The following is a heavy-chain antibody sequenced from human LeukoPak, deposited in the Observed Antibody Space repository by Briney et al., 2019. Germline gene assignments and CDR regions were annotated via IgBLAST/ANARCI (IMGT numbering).Heavy chain of an antibody. CDR1: GFTVSSNY. Sequence: GGSLRLSCAASGFTVSSNYMSWVRQAPGKGLEWVANIKQDGSEKYYVDSVKGRFTISRDNAKNSLYLQMNSLRAEDTAVYYCARGVKWELEVYDYWGQGTLVTVSS. V-gene: IGHV3-7*03. J-gene: IGHJ4*02. CDR2: IKQDGSEK. CDR3: ARGVKWELEVYDY. D-gene: IGHD1-26*01.